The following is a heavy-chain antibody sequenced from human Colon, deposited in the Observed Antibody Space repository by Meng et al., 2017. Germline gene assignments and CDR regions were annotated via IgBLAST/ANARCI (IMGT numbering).Heavy chain of an antibody. Sequence: ASLKISCKASGDNFGGYYLNWVRQVPGHGLEWMGWINPHGGGTNYVQRFQDRVTMTMDFDTSTTTFYFVLTGLTSDDTAVYYCSGHKTEFDRDSSPYWGLGTLVTVSS. D-gene: IGHD3-10*01. J-gene: IGHJ4*02. CDR3: SGHKTEFDRDSSPY. V-gene: IGHV1-2*02. CDR2: INPHGGGT. CDR1: GDNFGGYY.